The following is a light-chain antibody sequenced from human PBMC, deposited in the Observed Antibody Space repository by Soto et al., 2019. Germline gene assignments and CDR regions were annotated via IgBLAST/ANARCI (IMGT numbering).Light chain of an antibody. CDR3: QQYGSSPTIT. CDR1: QSVSSRY. J-gene: IGKJ5*01. V-gene: IGKV3-20*01. CDR2: GAS. Sequence: EIVLTQSPGTLSLSPGERATLSCSVSQSVSSRYLAWYQQKPCQAPRLLIYGASTRATGIPDRFSGSGSGTDFTLTISKLEPEDFAVYYCQQYGSSPTITFGQGTRLEI.